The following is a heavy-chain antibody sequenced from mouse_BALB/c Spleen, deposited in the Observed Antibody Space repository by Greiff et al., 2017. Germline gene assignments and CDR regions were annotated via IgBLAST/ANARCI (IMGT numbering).Heavy chain of an antibody. Sequence: EVQLVESGGGLVKPGGSLKLSCAASGFTFSSYAMSWVRQTPEKRLEWVATISSGGSYTYYPDSVKGRFTISRDNAKNTLYLQMSSLRSEDTAMNYCARHKTTVRYCDVWGAGTTVTVSS. CDR1: GFTFSSYA. J-gene: IGHJ1*01. CDR3: ARHKTTVRYCDV. D-gene: IGHD1-1*01. V-gene: IGHV5-9-3*01. CDR2: ISSGGSYT.